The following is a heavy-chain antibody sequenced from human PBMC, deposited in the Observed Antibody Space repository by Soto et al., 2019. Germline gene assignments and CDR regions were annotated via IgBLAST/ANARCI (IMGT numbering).Heavy chain of an antibody. CDR3: ARTPPPGDAFDI. Sequence: ESLRISCKGSGYSFTSSGGASVRPLPGKGLEWMGIIYPGDSDTRYSPSFQGQVTISADKSISTAYLQWSSLKASDTAMYYCARTPPPGDAFDIWGQGTMVT. CDR1: GYSFTSSG. CDR2: IYPGDSDT. J-gene: IGHJ3*02. V-gene: IGHV5-51*01.